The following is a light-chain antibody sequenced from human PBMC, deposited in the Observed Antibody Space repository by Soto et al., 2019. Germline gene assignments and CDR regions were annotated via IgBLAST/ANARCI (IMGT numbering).Light chain of an antibody. Sequence: QAVVTQEPSLTVSPGGTVTLTCGSSTGAGTITHYPYWLQQRPGQAPRTLIYDTSNKHSSTPALFSGSLLGSKAGLTLSGARPEAEAEYYCLLSYPGVGVFGGGTKRTVL. V-gene: IGLV7-46*01. J-gene: IGLJ2*01. CDR2: DTS. CDR1: TGAGTITHY. CDR3: LLSYPGVGV.